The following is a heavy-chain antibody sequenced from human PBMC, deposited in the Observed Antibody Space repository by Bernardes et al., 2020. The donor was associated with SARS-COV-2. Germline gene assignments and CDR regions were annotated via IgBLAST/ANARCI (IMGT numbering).Heavy chain of an antibody. D-gene: IGHD2-2*02. CDR3: ASLGYCSSTSCYTAYYYGMDV. CDR2: IIPILGIA. Sequence: PGQGLEWMGRIIPILGIANYAQKFQGRVTITADKSTSTAYMELSSLRSEDTAVYYCASLGYCSSTSCYTAYYYGMDVWGQGTTVTVSS. J-gene: IGHJ6*02. V-gene: IGHV1-69*02.